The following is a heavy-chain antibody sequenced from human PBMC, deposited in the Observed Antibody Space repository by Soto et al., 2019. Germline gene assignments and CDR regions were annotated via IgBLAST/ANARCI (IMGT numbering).Heavy chain of an antibody. J-gene: IGHJ4*02. CDR1: GFTFSDYY. Sequence: GGSLRLSFAASGFTFSDYYMSWIRQAPGKGLEWVSYISSSDSIIYYADSVKGRFTISRDNAKNSLYLQMNSLRAEDTAVYYCARDLGYYDSSGYFDYWGQGTLVTVSS. CDR2: ISSSDSII. V-gene: IGHV3-11*01. D-gene: IGHD3-22*01. CDR3: ARDLGYYDSSGYFDY.